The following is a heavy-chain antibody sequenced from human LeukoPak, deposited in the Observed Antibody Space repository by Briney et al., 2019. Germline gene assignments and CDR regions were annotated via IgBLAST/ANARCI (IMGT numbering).Heavy chain of an antibody. Sequence: EASVKVSCKASGGTFSSYAISWVRQAPGQGLEWMGGIIPIFGTANYAQKFQGRVTITADESTSTAYMELSSLRSEDTAVYYCARDKPLWFGELLPNWFDPWGQGTLVTVSS. D-gene: IGHD3-10*01. V-gene: IGHV1-69*13. CDR1: GGTFSSYA. CDR2: IIPIFGTA. CDR3: ARDKPLWFGELLPNWFDP. J-gene: IGHJ5*02.